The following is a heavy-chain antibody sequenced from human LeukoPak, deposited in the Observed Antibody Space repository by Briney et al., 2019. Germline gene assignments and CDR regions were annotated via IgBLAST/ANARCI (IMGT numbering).Heavy chain of an antibody. D-gene: IGHD6-19*01. CDR3: ARGSVAGTVNFDY. J-gene: IGHJ4*02. V-gene: IGHV4-31*03. CDR2: IYYSGST. Sequence: PSETLSLTCTVSGGSISSGGYYWSWIRQHPGKGLEWIGYIYYSGSTYYNPSLKSRVTISVDTSKNQFSLKLSSVTAADTAVYYCARGSVAGTVNFDYWGQGTLVTVSS. CDR1: GGSISSGGYY.